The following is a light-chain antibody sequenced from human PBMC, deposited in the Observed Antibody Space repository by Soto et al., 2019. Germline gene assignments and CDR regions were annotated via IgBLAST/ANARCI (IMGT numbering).Light chain of an antibody. CDR3: QQYDASLWT. CDR1: QSLTSSY. Sequence: EIVLTPSPGTLSLSPGERATLSCRASQSLTSSYLAWYQQKPGQSPRLLIYGASRRATGIPDRFSGSGSGTDFTLTISRLEPEDFAVYYCQQYDASLWTFGQGTKVDIK. CDR2: GAS. V-gene: IGKV3-20*01. J-gene: IGKJ1*01.